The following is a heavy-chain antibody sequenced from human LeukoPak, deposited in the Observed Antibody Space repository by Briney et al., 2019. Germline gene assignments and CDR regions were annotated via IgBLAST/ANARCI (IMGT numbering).Heavy chain of an antibody. V-gene: IGHV3-23*01. D-gene: IGHD6-13*01. CDR3: AIFFTAAGISGDY. CDR2: ISGSGGST. CDR1: GFTFSSYA. J-gene: IGHJ4*02. Sequence: GGSLRLSCAASGFTFSSYAMSWVRQAPGKGLEWGSAISGSGGSTYYADSVKGRFTISRDNSKNTLYLQMNSLRAEDTAVYYCAIFFTAAGISGDYWGQGTLVTASS.